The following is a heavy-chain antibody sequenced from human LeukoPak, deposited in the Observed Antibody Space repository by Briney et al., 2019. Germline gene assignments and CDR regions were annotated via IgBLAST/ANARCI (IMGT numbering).Heavy chain of an antibody. J-gene: IGHJ3*02. CDR1: GGSISSGSYS. Sequence: PSETLSLTCAVSGGSISSGSYSWSWIRQPPGKGLEWIGYIYPRGSTYYNPSLKSRVILSLDKSANQFSLNLSSVTAADTAVYYCARVAHAFDIWGQGTMVTVSS. CDR2: IYPRGST. CDR3: ARVAHAFDI. V-gene: IGHV4-30-2*05.